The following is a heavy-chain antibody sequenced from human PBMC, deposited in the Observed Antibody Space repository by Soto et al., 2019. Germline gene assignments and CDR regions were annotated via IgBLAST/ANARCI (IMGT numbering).Heavy chain of an antibody. Sequence: QVQLQESGPGLVKPSQTLSLTCSVSGGSISSGGYYWSWIRQHPGKGLEWIGYIYYSGSTYYNPSLKSRVTISVDTSKNQFSLKLSSVTAADTAVYYCAREAYCGGDCYIDYWGQGTLVTVSS. CDR2: IYYSGST. CDR1: GGSISSGGYY. CDR3: AREAYCGGDCYIDY. V-gene: IGHV4-31*03. D-gene: IGHD2-21*02. J-gene: IGHJ4*02.